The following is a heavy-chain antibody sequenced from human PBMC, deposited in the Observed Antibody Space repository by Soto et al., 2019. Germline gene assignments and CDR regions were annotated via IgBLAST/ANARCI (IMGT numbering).Heavy chain of an antibody. CDR3: ARQPGIAVAWRFNAFDI. Sequence: SETLSLTCTVSGGSVSSGSYYWSWIRQPPGKGLEWIGYIYYSGSTNYNPSLKSRVTISVDTSKNQFSLKLSSVTAADTAVYYCARQPGIAVAWRFNAFDIWGQGTMVTVSS. V-gene: IGHV4-61*01. CDR1: GGSVSSGSYY. J-gene: IGHJ3*02. CDR2: IYYSGST. D-gene: IGHD6-19*01.